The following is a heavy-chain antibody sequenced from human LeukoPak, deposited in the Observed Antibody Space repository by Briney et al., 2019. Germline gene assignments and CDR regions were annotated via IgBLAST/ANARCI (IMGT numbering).Heavy chain of an antibody. CDR1: GGSISSGGYY. CDR3: ARDRVTIFGVVIGVYGMDV. D-gene: IGHD3-3*01. J-gene: IGHJ6*02. V-gene: IGHV4-31*03. Sequence: SQTLSLTCTVSGGSISSGGYYWSWIRQHPGKGLEYIGYIYYSGSTYYNPSLKSRVTISVGTSKNQFSLKLSSVTAADTAVYYCARDRVTIFGVVIGVYGMDVWGQGTTVTVSS. CDR2: IYYSGST.